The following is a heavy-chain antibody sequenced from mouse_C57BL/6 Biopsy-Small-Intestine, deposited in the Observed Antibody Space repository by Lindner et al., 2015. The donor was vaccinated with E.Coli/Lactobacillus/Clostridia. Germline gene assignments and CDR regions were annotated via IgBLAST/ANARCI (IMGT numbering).Heavy chain of an antibody. D-gene: IGHD1-1*01. Sequence: VQLQESGPGMVKPSQSLSLTCTVTGYSITSGYDWHWIRHFPGNKLEWMGYISYSGSTNYNPSLKSRISITHDTSKNHFFLKLNSVTTEDTATYYCAREGYYGSSHVGYFDVWGTGTTVTVSS. CDR2: ISYSGST. CDR3: AREGYYGSSHVGYFDV. CDR1: GYSITSGYD. J-gene: IGHJ1*03. V-gene: IGHV3-1*01.